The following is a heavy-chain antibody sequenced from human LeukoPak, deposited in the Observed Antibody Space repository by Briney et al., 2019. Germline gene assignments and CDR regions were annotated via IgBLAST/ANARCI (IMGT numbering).Heavy chain of an antibody. CDR3: ARRSGSYRTTEYFQH. Sequence: PSETLSLTCTVSGGSIRSYYWSWIRQPPGKGLEWIGYIYYSGSTNYNPSLKSRVTISVDTSKNQFSLNLISVTAADTAVYYCARRSGSYRTTEYFQHWGQGTLVTVSS. CDR1: GGSIRSYY. D-gene: IGHD1-26*01. V-gene: IGHV4-59*08. CDR2: IYYSGST. J-gene: IGHJ1*01.